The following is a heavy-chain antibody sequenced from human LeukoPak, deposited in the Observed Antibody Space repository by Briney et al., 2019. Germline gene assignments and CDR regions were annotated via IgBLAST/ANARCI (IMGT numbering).Heavy chain of an antibody. CDR2: IYYSGSP. Sequence: PSETLSLTCTVSGGSISSSSYYWGWIRQPPRKGLEWIGSIYYSGSPYYNPSLKSRVTISVDTSKNQFSLKLSSVTAADTAVYYCALYLIAAAGRWFDPWGQGTLVTVSS. V-gene: IGHV4-39*07. D-gene: IGHD6-13*01. CDR1: GGSISSSSYY. J-gene: IGHJ5*02. CDR3: ALYLIAAAGRWFDP.